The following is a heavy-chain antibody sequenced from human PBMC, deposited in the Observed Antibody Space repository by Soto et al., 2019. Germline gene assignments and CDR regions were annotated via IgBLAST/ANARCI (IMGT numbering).Heavy chain of an antibody. CDR2: INAGNGNT. J-gene: IGHJ4*02. CDR3: ARGEGYYDFWSGYSAPTYFDY. CDR1: GYTFTSYA. V-gene: IGHV1-3*01. D-gene: IGHD3-3*01. Sequence: GASVKVSCKASGYTFTSYAMHWVRQAPGQRLEWMGWINAGNGNTKYSQKFQGRVTITRDTSASTAYMELSSLRSEDTAVYYCARGEGYYDFWSGYSAPTYFDYWGQGTLVTVSS.